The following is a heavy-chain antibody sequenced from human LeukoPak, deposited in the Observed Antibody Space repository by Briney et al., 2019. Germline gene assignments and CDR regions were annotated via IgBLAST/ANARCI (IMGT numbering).Heavy chain of an antibody. CDR1: GYSFTSYW. V-gene: IGHV5-51*01. Sequence: GESLQISCQGSGYSFTSYWIAWVRQMPGKGLEWMGIIYPDDSDTKYSPSFQGQVTISADKSTNTAYLQWSSLKASDTAMYYCARERGYCSSTSCQNWFDPWGQGTLVTVSS. D-gene: IGHD2-2*01. CDR2: IYPDDSDT. J-gene: IGHJ5*02. CDR3: ARERGYCSSTSCQNWFDP.